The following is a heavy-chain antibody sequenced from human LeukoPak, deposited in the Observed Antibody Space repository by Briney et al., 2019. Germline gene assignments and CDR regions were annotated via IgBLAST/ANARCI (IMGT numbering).Heavy chain of an antibody. V-gene: IGHV1-2*02. CDR2: INPNSGGT. D-gene: IGHD6-19*01. CDR1: GYTFTGYY. Sequence: ASVKVSCKASGYTFTGYYMHWVRQAPGQGLEWMGWINPNSGGTNYAQKFQGRFTMTRDTSISTAYMELSRLTSDDAAVYYCARDGAVAGTAYPEYWGQGTLVTVSS. CDR3: ARDGAVAGTAYPEY. J-gene: IGHJ4*02.